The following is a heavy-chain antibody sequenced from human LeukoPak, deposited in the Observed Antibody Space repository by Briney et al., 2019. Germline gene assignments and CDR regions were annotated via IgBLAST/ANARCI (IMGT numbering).Heavy chain of an antibody. D-gene: IGHD5-18*01. CDR2: IYPGDSDT. J-gene: IGHJ4*02. CDR1: GSSFTSYW. CDR3: ARRGEAMDPFDY. V-gene: IGHV5-51*01. Sequence: KAGESLQISCKASGSSFTSYWIGWGRQLPGKGLEWMGIIYPGDSDTRYSPSFQGQVTISADKSINTAYLQWSSLKASDTAIYYCARRGEAMDPFDYWGQGTLVTVSS.